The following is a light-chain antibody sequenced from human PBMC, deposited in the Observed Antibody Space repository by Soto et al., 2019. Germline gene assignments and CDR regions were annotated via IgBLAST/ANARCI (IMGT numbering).Light chain of an antibody. CDR2: ASS. CDR3: HHYGDSAPFT. Sequence: EVVLTQSPGTLSLSPGERATLSCRASQSVNSNYLAWYQQKPGQTPRLLILASSSSATGIPDRFSGSGSGTDFTLTISGLEPEDFPVYYCHHYGDSAPFTFGPGTKVDVK. V-gene: IGKV3-20*01. CDR1: QSVNSNY. J-gene: IGKJ3*01.